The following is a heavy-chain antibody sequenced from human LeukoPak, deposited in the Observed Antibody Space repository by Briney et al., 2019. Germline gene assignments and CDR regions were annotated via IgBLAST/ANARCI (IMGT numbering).Heavy chain of an antibody. CDR2: ISYDGSNK. V-gene: IGHV3-30*03. Sequence: PGGSLRLSCAASGFTFSAYDMHWVRQAPGKGLEWMALISYDGSNKFYAGPVKGRFTISRDNSKNTLSLQLNSLIPEDTAVYYCVREDIVVVVGTIGWFDPWGQGTLVTVSS. D-gene: IGHD2-15*01. CDR1: GFTFSAYD. CDR3: VREDIVVVVGTIGWFDP. J-gene: IGHJ5*02.